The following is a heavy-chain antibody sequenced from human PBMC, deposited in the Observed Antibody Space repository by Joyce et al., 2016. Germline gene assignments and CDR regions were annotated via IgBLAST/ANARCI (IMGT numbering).Heavy chain of an antibody. V-gene: IGHV3-33*01. J-gene: IGHJ6*02. Sequence: QVQLVESGGGVVQPGRSLRLTCAASGFTLGSYGRCWVRQAPGKGGEGQAVRRYEGSNKDDGDSVKGRFNSSRDNSKNKVFLQMNSLRAEDTAVYYCARVFRHYFDRSSNRVYYYDMDVWGQGATVIVSS. CDR2: RRYEGSNK. CDR3: ARVFRHYFDRSSNRVYYYDMDV. CDR1: GFTLGSYG. D-gene: IGHD3-22*01.